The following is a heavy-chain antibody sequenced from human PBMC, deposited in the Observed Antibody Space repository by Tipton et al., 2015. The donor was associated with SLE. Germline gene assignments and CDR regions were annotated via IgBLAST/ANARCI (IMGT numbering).Heavy chain of an antibody. Sequence: AVSGFTVSSNYMSWVRQAPGKGLEWVSVIYSGGSTYYADSVKGRFTISRDNSKNTLYLQMNNLRAEDTAVYYCARGGIQLWLPFDYWGQGTLVTVSS. J-gene: IGHJ4*02. D-gene: IGHD5-18*01. CDR1: GFTVSSNY. V-gene: IGHV3-53*01. CDR3: ARGGIQLWLPFDY. CDR2: IYSGGST.